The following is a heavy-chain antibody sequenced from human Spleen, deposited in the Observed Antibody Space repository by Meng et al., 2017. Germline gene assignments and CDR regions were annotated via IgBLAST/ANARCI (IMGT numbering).Heavy chain of an antibody. CDR1: GGSFSGYY. Sequence: SETLSLTCAVYGGSFSGYYWSWIRQPPGKGLEWIGEINHSGSTNYNPSLKSRVTISVDTSKNQFSLKLSSVTAADTAVYYCARGPPKATLLYYFDFWGQGTLVTVSS. V-gene: IGHV4-34*01. J-gene: IGHJ4*02. CDR3: ARGPPKATLLYYFDF. CDR2: INHSGST. D-gene: IGHD1-1*01.